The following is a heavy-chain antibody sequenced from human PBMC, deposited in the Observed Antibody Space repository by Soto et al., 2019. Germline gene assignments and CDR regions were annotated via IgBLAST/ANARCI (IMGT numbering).Heavy chain of an antibody. D-gene: IGHD3-22*01. Sequence: ASVKVSCKASGYTFTSHYVNWVRKAPGQGLEWMAIINPSGGTTNSAQKFQGRVTLTRDTSTSTVYMELSSLTSEDTAVYYCARDTLHTTMREVVLPRSYNYGMDVWGQGTAVTVSS. V-gene: IGHV1-46*01. CDR2: INPSGGTT. J-gene: IGHJ6*02. CDR3: ARDTLHTTMREVVLPRSYNYGMDV. CDR1: GYTFTSHY.